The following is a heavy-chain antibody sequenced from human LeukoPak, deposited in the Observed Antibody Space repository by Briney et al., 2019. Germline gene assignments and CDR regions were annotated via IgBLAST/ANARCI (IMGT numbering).Heavy chain of an antibody. J-gene: IGHJ4*02. CDR2: ISAYNGNT. CDR3: ARAPDIVVVPAAWGWLPHGTHFDY. CDR1: GYTFTSYG. D-gene: IGHD2-2*01. V-gene: IGHV1-18*01. Sequence: GASVKVSCKASGYTFTSYGISWVRQAPGQGLEWMGWISAYNGNTNYAQKLQGRVTMTTDTSTSTAYMELRSLRSDDTAVYYCARAPDIVVVPAAWGWLPHGTHFDYWGQGTLVTVSS.